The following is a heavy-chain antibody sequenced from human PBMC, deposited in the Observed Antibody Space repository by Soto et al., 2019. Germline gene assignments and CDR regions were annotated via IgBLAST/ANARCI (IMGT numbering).Heavy chain of an antibody. Sequence: GGSLRLSCAASGFTFSSYSMNWVRQAPGKGLEWVSLISSSSSPIYYADSVKGRFTISRDNAKNSLYLQMNSLRDEDTAVYYCAREGYSSSWNYFDYWGQGTLVPVSS. CDR1: GFTFSSYS. CDR3: AREGYSSSWNYFDY. CDR2: ISSSSSPI. D-gene: IGHD6-13*01. J-gene: IGHJ4*02. V-gene: IGHV3-48*02.